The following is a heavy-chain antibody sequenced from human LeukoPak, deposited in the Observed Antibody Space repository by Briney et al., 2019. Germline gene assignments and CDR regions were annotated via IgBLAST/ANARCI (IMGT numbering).Heavy chain of an antibody. D-gene: IGHD4-17*01. CDR1: GFTFSDHY. Sequence: GGSLRLSCAASGFTFSDHYMDWVRQAPGKGLEWVGRTRNKANSYTTEYAASVKGRFTISRDDSKNSLYLQMNSLKTEDTAVYYCARAHPEDYGDAFDTWGQGTMVTVSS. V-gene: IGHV3-72*01. CDR2: TRNKANSYTT. CDR3: ARAHPEDYGDAFDT. J-gene: IGHJ3*02.